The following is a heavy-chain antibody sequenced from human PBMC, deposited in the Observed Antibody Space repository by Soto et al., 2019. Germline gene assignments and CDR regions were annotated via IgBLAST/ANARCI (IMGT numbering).Heavy chain of an antibody. CDR2: ISPYSGNT. Sequence: QVQLVQSGDEVRKPGSSVKVSCKASGYIFVNYGIAWVRQAPGQGLEWMGWISPYSGNTHYASKVQGRRPMXTXTXXSTAYMDLGSLTSDDTAVYYCAMVDNYVTPTPQDVWGQGTTVTVSS. J-gene: IGHJ6*02. D-gene: IGHD3-16*01. V-gene: IGHV1-18*01. CDR3: AMVDNYVTPTPQDV. CDR1: GYIFVNYG.